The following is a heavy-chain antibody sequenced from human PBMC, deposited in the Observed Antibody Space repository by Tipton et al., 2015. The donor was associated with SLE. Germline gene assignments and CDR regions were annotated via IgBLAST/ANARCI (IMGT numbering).Heavy chain of an antibody. Sequence: LRLSCAVYGGSFSDYYWSWIRQPPGMGLEWIGAINHSGSTNYNPSLKSRVTISVDTSKNQFSLKLSSVTAADTAVYYCARAGSGRYYGGRAFDSWGQGTMVTVSS. V-gene: IGHV4-34*01. CDR2: INHSGST. J-gene: IGHJ3*02. D-gene: IGHD1-26*01. CDR3: ARAGSGRYYGGRAFDS. CDR1: GGSFSDYY.